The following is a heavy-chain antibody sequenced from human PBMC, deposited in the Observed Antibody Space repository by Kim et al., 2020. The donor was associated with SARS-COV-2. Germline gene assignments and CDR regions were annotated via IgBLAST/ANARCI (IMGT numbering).Heavy chain of an antibody. CDR1: GGSFSGYY. D-gene: IGHD3-22*01. V-gene: IGHV4-34*01. Sequence: SETLSLTCAVYGGSFSGYYWSWIRQPPGKGLEWIGEINHSGSTNYNPSLKSRVTISVDTSKNQFSLKLSSVTAADTAVYYCARNLFHYDRIDYWGQGTLVTVSS. CDR2: INHSGST. CDR3: ARNLFHYDRIDY. J-gene: IGHJ4*02.